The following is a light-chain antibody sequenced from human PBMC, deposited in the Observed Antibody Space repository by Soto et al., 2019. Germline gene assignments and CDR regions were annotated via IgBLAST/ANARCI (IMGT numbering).Light chain of an antibody. J-gene: IGKJ4*01. CDR1: QGTGST. CDR3: QRYNNWPLT. V-gene: IGKV3-15*01. Sequence: EIVLTQSPAALSVSPGERVTLSCRASQGTGSTLAWYQQKPGQTPRLLIYDSSTRAIGIPTRFSGSRSGTEFTLTINGLQSEDFAVYYCQRYNNWPLTFGGGTKVDIK. CDR2: DSS.